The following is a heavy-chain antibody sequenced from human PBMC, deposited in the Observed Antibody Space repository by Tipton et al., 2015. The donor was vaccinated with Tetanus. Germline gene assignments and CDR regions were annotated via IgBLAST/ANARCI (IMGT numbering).Heavy chain of an antibody. J-gene: IGHJ4*02. CDR1: GGTFNNFP. V-gene: IGHV1-69*06. CDR2: IIPVFATI. CDR3: ARARGGTRLYYAIGF. D-gene: IGHD3-22*01. Sequence: QSGAEVKKPGSSVKVSCKGSGGTFNNFPISWVRQAPGQGLEWMGGIIPVFATITYAQKFQGRLKITADRSTSTAYMDLTSLSSEDAANYYCARARGGTRLYYAIGFWGQGTLVTVSS.